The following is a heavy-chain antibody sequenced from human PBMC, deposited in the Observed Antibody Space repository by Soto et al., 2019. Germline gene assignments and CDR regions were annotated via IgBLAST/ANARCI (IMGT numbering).Heavy chain of an antibody. CDR2: INAGNGNT. J-gene: IGHJ4*02. CDR3: ARAATGPYLFDY. V-gene: IGHV1-3*01. CDR1: GYTFTSYA. D-gene: IGHD6-13*01. Sequence: GASVKVSCKASGYTFTSYAIHWVRQAPGQRLEWMGWINAGNGNTRYSQKFQDRVTITRDTSATSAYMELTSLRSEDTAVYYCARAATGPYLFDYCGQGTLVTVSS.